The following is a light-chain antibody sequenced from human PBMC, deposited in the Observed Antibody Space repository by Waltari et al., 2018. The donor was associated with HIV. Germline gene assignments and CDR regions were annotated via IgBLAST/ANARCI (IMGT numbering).Light chain of an antibody. J-gene: IGLJ2*01. V-gene: IGLV2-11*01. CDR1: SSDVGAHNY. CDR3: SSYAGTSNFVL. CDR2: NVS. Sequence: QSALTQPRSVSESPGQSVTISCTGTSSDVGAHNYVSWYQQHPGRAPKFIIYNVSERPSGVPDRFSGSKSGNTASLTISGLQAEDEADYYCSSYAGTSNFVLFGGGTKLTVL.